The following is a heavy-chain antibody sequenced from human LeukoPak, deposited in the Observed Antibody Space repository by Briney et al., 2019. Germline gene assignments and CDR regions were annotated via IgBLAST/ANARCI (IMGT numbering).Heavy chain of an antibody. CDR1: GGSISSGDYY. Sequence: PSQTLSLTCTVSGGSISSGDYYWSWIRQPPGKGLEWIGYIYYSGSTYYNPSLKSRVTISVDTSKNQFSLKLSSVTAADTAVYYCARVQGMVYANFDYWGQGTLVTVSS. V-gene: IGHV4-30-4*01. CDR2: IYYSGST. J-gene: IGHJ4*02. CDR3: ARVQGMVYANFDY. D-gene: IGHD2-8*01.